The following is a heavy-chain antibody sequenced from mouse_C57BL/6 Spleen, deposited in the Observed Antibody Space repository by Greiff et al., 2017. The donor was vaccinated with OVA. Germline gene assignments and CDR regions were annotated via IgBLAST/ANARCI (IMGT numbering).Heavy chain of an antibody. CDR2: ISSGSSTI. CDR1: GFTFSDYG. CDR3: ARSPFYGSSYFDY. J-gene: IGHJ2*01. D-gene: IGHD1-1*01. V-gene: IGHV5-17*01. Sequence: EVQVVESGGGLVKPGGSLKLSCAASGFTFSDYGMHWVRQAPEKGLEWVAYISSGSSTIYYADTVKGRFTISRDNAKNTLLLQMTSLRSEDTAMYYCARSPFYGSSYFDYWGQGTTLTVAS.